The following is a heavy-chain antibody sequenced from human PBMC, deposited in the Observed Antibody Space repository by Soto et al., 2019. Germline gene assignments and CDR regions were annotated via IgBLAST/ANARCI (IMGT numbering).Heavy chain of an antibody. CDR3: AREGAQLALDY. Sequence: GGSLRLSCAASGFTFSSYGMHWVRQAPGKGLEWVAVIWYDGSNKYYADSVKGRFTISRDNSKNTLYLQMNSLRAEDTAVYYCAREGAQLALDYWGQGTLVTVSS. CDR2: IWYDGSNK. D-gene: IGHD6-13*01. J-gene: IGHJ4*02. CDR1: GFTFSSYG. V-gene: IGHV3-33*01.